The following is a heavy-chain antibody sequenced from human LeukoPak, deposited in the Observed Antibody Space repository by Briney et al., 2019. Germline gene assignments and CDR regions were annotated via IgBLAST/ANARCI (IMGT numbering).Heavy chain of an antibody. J-gene: IGHJ4*02. V-gene: IGHV3-23*01. CDR3: AKARGSSVYEQFDY. CDR1: GLAFSTYA. Sequence: GGSLRLSCAASGLAFSTYAMTWVRQAPEKGLQWVSTISTSGRATYYADSVEGRFTISRDNSKNTLYLQMNSLRADDTAVYYCAKARGSSVYEQFDYWGQGTQVTVSP. D-gene: IGHD5/OR15-5a*01. CDR2: ISTSGRAT.